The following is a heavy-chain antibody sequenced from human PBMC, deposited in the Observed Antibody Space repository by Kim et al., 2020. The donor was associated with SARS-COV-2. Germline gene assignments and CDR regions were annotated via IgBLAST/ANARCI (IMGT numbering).Heavy chain of an antibody. CDR3: ARQRGAGLLYYYYFGMDV. CDR2: IYYSGST. V-gene: IGHV4-59*08. CDR1: GVSISSYY. D-gene: IGHD2-15*01. J-gene: IGHJ6*02. Sequence: SETLSLTCTVSGVSISSYYWSWIRQPPGKGLEWIGYIYYSGSTNYNPSLKSRVTISVDTSKNQFSLKLSSVTAADTAVYYCARQRGAGLLYYYYFGMDVWGQGTTVSVSS.